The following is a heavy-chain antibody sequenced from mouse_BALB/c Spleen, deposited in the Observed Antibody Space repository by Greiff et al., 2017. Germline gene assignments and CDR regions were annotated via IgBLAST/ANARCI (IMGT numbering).Heavy chain of an antibody. CDR1: GYTFSSYW. V-gene: IGHV1-9*01. D-gene: IGHD2-14*01. J-gene: IGHJ3*01. Sequence: VQVVESGAELMKPGASVKISCKATGYTFSSYWIEWVKQRPGHGLEWIGEILPGSGSTNYNEKFKGKATFTADTSSNTAYMQLSSLTSEDSAVYYCARGKVPAWFAYWGQGTLVTVSA. CDR2: ILPGSGST. CDR3: ARGKVPAWFAY.